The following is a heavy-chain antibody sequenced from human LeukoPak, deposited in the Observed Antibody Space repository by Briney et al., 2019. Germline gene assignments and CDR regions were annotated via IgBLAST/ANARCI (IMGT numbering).Heavy chain of an antibody. CDR1: GFTFSGYV. D-gene: IGHD2-15*01. V-gene: IGHV3-53*01. CDR3: ATRRGGGPYYFDY. J-gene: IGHJ4*02. CDR2: IYSGGST. Sequence: GGSLRLSCAASGFTFSGYVMTWVRQAPGKGLEWVSVIYSGGSTYYADSVRGRFTISRDNSKNTLYLQMNSLRAEDTAVYYCATRRGGGPYYFDYWGQGTLVTVSS.